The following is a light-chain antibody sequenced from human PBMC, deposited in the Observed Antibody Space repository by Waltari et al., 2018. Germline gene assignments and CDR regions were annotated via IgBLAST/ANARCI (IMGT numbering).Light chain of an antibody. V-gene: IGLV2-11*01. CDR2: DVY. J-gene: IGLJ2*01. CDR1: SSDVGGYNS. Sequence: QSALTQPRSVSGSPGQSVPISCTGTSSDVGGYNSVTWYQHHPGKAPKRMLYDVYKRPSGVPDRFSGSKSGNTASLTISGLQVEDEADYYCCSYAGSYTLIFGGGTKLTVL. CDR3: CSYAGSYTLI.